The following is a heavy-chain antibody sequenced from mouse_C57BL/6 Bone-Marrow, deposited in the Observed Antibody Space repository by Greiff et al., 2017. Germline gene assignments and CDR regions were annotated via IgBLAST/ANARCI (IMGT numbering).Heavy chain of an antibody. Sequence: VKLMESGAELARPGASVKLSCKASGYTFTSYGISWVKQRTGQGLEWIGEIYPRSGNTYYNEKFKGKATLTADKSSSTAYMVLRSLTSEDSAVYFCPLLRYPWYFDVWGTGTTVTVSS. V-gene: IGHV1-81*01. CDR1: GYTFTSYG. D-gene: IGHD1-1*01. J-gene: IGHJ1*03. CDR3: PLLRYPWYFDV. CDR2: IYPRSGNT.